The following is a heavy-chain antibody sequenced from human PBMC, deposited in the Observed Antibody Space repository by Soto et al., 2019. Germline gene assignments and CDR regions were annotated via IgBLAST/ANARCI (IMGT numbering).Heavy chain of an antibody. J-gene: IGHJ6*01. D-gene: IGHD3-10*01. Sequence: GGSLRLSCAASGFTFSSYAMSWVRQAPWKGLEWVSAISGSGGSTYYADSVKGRFTISRDNSKNTLYLQMNSLRAEDTAVYYCATRGDISLTMVRGVEYGMDVWGQGTTVTVSS. CDR1: GFTFSSYA. CDR2: ISGSGGST. V-gene: IGHV3-23*01. CDR3: ATRGDISLTMVRGVEYGMDV.